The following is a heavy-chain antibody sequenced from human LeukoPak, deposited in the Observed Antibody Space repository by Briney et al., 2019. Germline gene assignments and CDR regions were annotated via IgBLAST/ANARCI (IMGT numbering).Heavy chain of an antibody. J-gene: IGHJ6*02. CDR2: ISYDGSNK. Sequence: GGSLRLSCAASGFTFSSYAMHWVRQAPGKGLEWVAVISYDGSNKYYADSVKGRFTISRDNSKNTLYLQMNSLRAEDTAVYYCAKGVGSGWTYYYYGMDVRGQGTTVTVSS. CDR1: GFTFSSYA. V-gene: IGHV3-30*04. CDR3: AKGVGSGWTYYYYGMDV. D-gene: IGHD6-19*01.